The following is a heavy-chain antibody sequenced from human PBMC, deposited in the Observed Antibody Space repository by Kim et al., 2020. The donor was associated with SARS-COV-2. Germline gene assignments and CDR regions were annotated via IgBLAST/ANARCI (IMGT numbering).Heavy chain of an antibody. CDR2: ISYDGSNK. Sequence: GGSLRLSCAASGFTFSRFGMHWVRQAPGKGLVWVAVISYDGSNKYYADSVKGRFTIYRDNSKYTLYLQMNSLRAEVTAVYYCAKEGGGNWFDPWGQGTLVTVSS. D-gene: IGHD3-16*01. CDR1: GFTFSRFG. CDR3: AKEGGGNWFDP. J-gene: IGHJ5*02. V-gene: IGHV3-30*18.